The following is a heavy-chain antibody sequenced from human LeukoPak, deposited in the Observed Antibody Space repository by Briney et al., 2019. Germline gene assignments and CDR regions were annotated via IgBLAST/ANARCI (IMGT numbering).Heavy chain of an antibody. Sequence: ASVKVSCKASGYTFTGYYMHWVRQAPGQGLEWMGWINPNSGGTNYAQKSQGRVTMTRDTSISTAYMELSRLRSDDTAVYYCARDFCGGDCLEYFQHWGQGTLVTVSS. V-gene: IGHV1-2*02. CDR2: INPNSGGT. CDR1: GYTFTGYY. D-gene: IGHD2-21*02. CDR3: ARDFCGGDCLEYFQH. J-gene: IGHJ1*01.